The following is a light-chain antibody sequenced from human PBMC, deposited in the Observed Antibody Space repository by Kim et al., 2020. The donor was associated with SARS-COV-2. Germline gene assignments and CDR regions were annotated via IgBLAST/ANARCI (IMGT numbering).Light chain of an antibody. J-gene: IGLJ3*02. CDR1: SLRSYY. Sequence: SSELTQDPAVSVALGQTVRITCQGDSLRSYYASWYQQKPRQASVLVIYSKNNRPSGIPDRFSGSSSGNTASLTITGSEAEDEADYYFKSLDSSGILWVFS. CDR2: SKN. V-gene: IGLV3-19*01. CDR3: KSLDSSGILWV.